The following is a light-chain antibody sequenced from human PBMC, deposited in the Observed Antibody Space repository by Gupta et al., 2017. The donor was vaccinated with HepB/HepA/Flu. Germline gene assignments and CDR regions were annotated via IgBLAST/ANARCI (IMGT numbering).Light chain of an antibody. Sequence: QSALTQPASVSGSPGQSITFSCTGTSADIGTYDLVSWYPQHPGKAPKLMIYEVNKRPSGVSDRFSGSNSGNTASLTISGLQAEDEADYYCSSYTGSDTFVVFGGETRLTVL. CDR1: SADIGTYDL. J-gene: IGLJ2*01. CDR3: SSYTGSDTFVV. CDR2: EVN. V-gene: IGLV2-23*02.